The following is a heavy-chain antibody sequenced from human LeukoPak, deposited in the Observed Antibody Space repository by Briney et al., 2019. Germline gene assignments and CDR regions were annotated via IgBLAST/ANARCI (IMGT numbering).Heavy chain of an antibody. V-gene: IGHV1-46*01. J-gene: IGHJ5*02. CDR3: ARSWPGDNWFDP. CDR2: INPSGGST. Sequence: ASVKVSCKASGYTSTSYYTHWARQAPGQGLEWMGIINPSGGSTSYAQKFQGRVTMTRDTSTSTVYMELSSLRSEDTAVYYCARSWPGDNWFDPWGQGTLVTVSS. D-gene: IGHD1-26*01. CDR1: GYTSTSYY.